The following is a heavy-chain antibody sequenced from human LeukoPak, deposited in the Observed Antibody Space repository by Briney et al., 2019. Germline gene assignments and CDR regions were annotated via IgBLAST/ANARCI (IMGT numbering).Heavy chain of an antibody. Sequence: GGSLRLSCAASGFTFSSYATSWVRQAPGKGLEWVSAISGSGGSTYYADSVKGRFTISRDNSKNTLYLQMNSLRAEDTAVYYCAKRSWYSSSWFDYWGQGTLVTVSS. J-gene: IGHJ5*01. D-gene: IGHD6-13*01. CDR3: AKRSWYSSSWFDY. CDR1: GFTFSSYA. CDR2: ISGSGGST. V-gene: IGHV3-23*01.